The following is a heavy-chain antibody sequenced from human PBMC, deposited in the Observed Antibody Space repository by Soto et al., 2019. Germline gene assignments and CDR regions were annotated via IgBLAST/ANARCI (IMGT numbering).Heavy chain of an antibody. CDR2: IYYSGST. CDR3: ARLGSSYSRYYYYGMDV. J-gene: IGHJ6*02. D-gene: IGHD2-15*01. V-gene: IGHV4-39*01. CDR1: GGSISSSSYY. Sequence: SETLSLTCTVSGGSISSSSYYWGWIRQPPGKGLEWIGSIYYSGSTYYNPSLKSRVTISVDTSKNQFSLKLSSVTAADTAVYYCARLGSSYSRYYYYGMDVWGQGTTVTVSS.